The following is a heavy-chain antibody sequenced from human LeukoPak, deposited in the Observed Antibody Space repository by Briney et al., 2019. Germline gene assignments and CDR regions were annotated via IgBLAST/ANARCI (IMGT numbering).Heavy chain of an antibody. Sequence: GGSLRLSCAASGFTFCSYAMSWVRQAPGKGLEWVSAISGSGGSTYYADSVKGRFTISRDNSKNTLYLQMNSLRAEDTAVYYCACGKPRLVTYNWFDPWGQGTLVTVSS. CDR3: ACGKPRLVTYNWFDP. CDR2: ISGSGGST. CDR1: GFTFCSYA. D-gene: IGHD2-21*02. V-gene: IGHV3-23*01. J-gene: IGHJ5*02.